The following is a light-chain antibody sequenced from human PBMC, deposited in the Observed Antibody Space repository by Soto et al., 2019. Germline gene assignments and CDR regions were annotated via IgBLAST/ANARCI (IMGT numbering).Light chain of an antibody. Sequence: QAVVTQEPSLTVSPGGTVTLTCGSSTGAVTSGHYPYWFQQKPGQAPRTLIYDTSNKHSWTPVPFSGSLLGGKAALTLSGAQPEDEAEYYCLLSYSGARGVFGGGTKLTVL. V-gene: IGLV7-46*01. J-gene: IGLJ2*01. CDR1: TGAVTSGHY. CDR3: LLSYSGARGV. CDR2: DTS.